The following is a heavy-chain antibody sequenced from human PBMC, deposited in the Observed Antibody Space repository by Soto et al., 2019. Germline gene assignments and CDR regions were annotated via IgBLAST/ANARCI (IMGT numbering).Heavy chain of an antibody. D-gene: IGHD3-10*01. CDR2: IYPGDSDT. Sequence: GESLKISCKGSGYSFTSYWIGWVRQMPGKGLEWMGIIYPGDSDTRYSPSFQGQVTISADKSISTAYLQWSSLKASDTAMYYCARISMVRGVPYYYYYGMDVWGQGTTVTVYS. CDR1: GYSFTSYW. V-gene: IGHV5-51*01. CDR3: ARISMVRGVPYYYYYGMDV. J-gene: IGHJ6*02.